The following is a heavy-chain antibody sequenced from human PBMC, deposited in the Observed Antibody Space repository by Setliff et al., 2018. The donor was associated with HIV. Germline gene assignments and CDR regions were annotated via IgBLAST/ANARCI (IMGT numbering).Heavy chain of an antibody. Sequence: SETLSLTCSVSGGSISSSTYYWGWIRQPPGQGLEWIGSVSQSGSTYYNPSLKSRITISVDRSKNLFSLKLISVTAADQGVYYCARVPVAGANWFGPWGLGTLVTVSS. CDR3: ARVPVAGANWFGP. CDR2: VSQSGST. J-gene: IGHJ5*02. D-gene: IGHD2-21*01. CDR1: GGSISSSTYY. V-gene: IGHV4-39*01.